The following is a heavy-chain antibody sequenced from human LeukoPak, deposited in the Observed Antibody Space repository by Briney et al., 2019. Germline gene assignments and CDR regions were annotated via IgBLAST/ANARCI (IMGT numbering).Heavy chain of an antibody. Sequence: ASVKVSCKASAYTFTSYGISWVRQAPGQGLEWMGWISAYNGNTNYAQKLQGRVTMTTDTSTSTAYMELRSLRSDDTAVYYCARGPRGYYGSGSHPVYDYWGQGTLVTVSS. CDR3: ARGPRGYYGSGSHPVYDY. CDR2: ISAYNGNT. V-gene: IGHV1-18*01. J-gene: IGHJ4*02. D-gene: IGHD3-10*01. CDR1: AYTFTSYG.